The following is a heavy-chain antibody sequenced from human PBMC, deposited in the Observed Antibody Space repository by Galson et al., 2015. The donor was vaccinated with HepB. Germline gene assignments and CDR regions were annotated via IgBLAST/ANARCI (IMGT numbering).Heavy chain of an antibody. CDR3: STGDDFSH. Sequence: SLRLSCAASGFTFSDAWMNWVRQAPGKGLEWVGRIRSETDGGTADYVAPVKGRFTFSRDDSKNTMFLQMNSLKTEDTGVYYCSTGDDFSHWGQGTLVTVFS. CDR1: GFTFSDAW. CDR2: IRSETDGGTA. D-gene: IGHD2-21*02. V-gene: IGHV3-15*01. J-gene: IGHJ4*02.